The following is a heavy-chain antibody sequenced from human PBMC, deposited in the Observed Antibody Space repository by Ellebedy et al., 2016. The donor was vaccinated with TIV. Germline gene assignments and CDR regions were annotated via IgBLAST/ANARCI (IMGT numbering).Heavy chain of an antibody. CDR1: GFTVSSNY. V-gene: IGHV3-66*03. CDR2: IYSSGGT. Sequence: GESLKISCAASGFTVSSNYMSWVRQAPGRGLEWVSTIYSSGGTYYAGSVKGRFTISRDNSKNTLFLQMNSLRPEDTAVYYCAKIASTPTLGAFDYVDSWGQGTFLTVSS. D-gene: IGHD5/OR15-5a*01. CDR3: AKIASTPTLGAFDYVDS. J-gene: IGHJ4*02.